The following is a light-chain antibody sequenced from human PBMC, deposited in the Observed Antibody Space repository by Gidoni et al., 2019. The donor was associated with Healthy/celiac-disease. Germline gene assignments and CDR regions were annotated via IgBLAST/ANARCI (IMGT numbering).Light chain of an antibody. CDR3: SSYAGSRV. J-gene: IGLJ1*01. CDR2: EVS. CDR1: SSDVGGYNY. V-gene: IGLV2-8*01. Sequence: QSALTQPPSASGSPGQSVTISCTGTSSDVGGYNYVSWYQQHPGNAPKLLIYEVSKRPPGVPDRFSGSRSGNTASPTVSGLQAEDEADYYCSSYAGSRVFGTGTKVTVL.